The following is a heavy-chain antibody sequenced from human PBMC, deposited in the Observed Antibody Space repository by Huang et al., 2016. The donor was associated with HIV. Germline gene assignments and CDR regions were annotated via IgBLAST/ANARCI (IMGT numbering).Heavy chain of an antibody. Sequence: EVQLVESGGGLVQPGGSFTLSCAASGFTLSAYSLNWVGQHPGKGLEWVSYINNNCSKICYAESVKGRFTISRDNAKNSLYLQMNSLRDDDTAVFYCATSYGYFPHWGQGTLVTVSS. J-gene: IGHJ1*01. CDR1: GFTLSAYS. V-gene: IGHV3-48*02. CDR3: ATSYGYFPH. D-gene: IGHD5-18*01. CDR2: INNNCSKI.